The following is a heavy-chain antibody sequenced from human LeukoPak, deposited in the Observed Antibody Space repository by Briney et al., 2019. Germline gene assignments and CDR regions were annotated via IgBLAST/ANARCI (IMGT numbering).Heavy chain of an antibody. J-gene: IGHJ4*02. D-gene: IGHD2-21*01. CDR1: GFTFSKDD. Sequence: GGSLRLSCPASGFTFSKDDFHWVRHAPGKCLAGVAANGVTGDTYYADSVKGRFTISREDAANSLYLQMNSLRAGDTAVYSCVRGGVIGSDYWGQGALVTVSS. CDR2: NGVTGDT. CDR3: VRGGVIGSDY. V-gene: IGHV3-13*01.